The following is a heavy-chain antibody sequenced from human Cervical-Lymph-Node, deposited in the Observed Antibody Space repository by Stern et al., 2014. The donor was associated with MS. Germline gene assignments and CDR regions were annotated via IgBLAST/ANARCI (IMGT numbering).Heavy chain of an antibody. CDR2: LSSNNGNT. CDR3: ARERGRDFKDDHFDS. V-gene: IGHV1-18*01. Sequence: VQLVQSGPEVRQPGASVRVSCKASGYTFTTPNYGIAWEGAAPGRGLEWMVRLSSNNGNTVYAQKLQDRVTMTTDTSTSTAYMELRGLRSDDTAFYFCARERGRDFKDDHFDSWGQGTLVTVSS. D-gene: IGHD1-1*01. J-gene: IGHJ4*02. CDR1: GYTFTTPNYG.